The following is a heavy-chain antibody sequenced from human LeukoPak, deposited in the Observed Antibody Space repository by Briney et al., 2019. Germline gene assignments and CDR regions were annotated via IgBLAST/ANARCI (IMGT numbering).Heavy chain of an antibody. J-gene: IGHJ4*02. CDR2: ILSDGNND. Sequence: XRSLRLSCAASGFTFSSNAIHWVRQAPGKGLEWVAMILSDGNNDYYADSVKGRFTISRDNSKNTLYLQMNSLRPEDTAVYYCAKDFQGRWTIDYWGQGTLVTVSP. V-gene: IGHV3-30*18. CDR1: GFTFSSNA. D-gene: IGHD3/OR15-3a*01. CDR3: AKDFQGRWTIDY.